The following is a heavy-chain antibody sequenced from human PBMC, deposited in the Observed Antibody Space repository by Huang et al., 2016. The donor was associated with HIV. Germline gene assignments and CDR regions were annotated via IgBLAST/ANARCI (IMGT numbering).Heavy chain of an antibody. CDR2: ISSSSSTI. CDR1: GFTFSRYS. D-gene: IGHD3-3*01. J-gene: IGHJ4*02. Sequence: EVQLVESGGGLVQPGGSLRLSCAASGFTFSRYSMNWVRQAPGKGLEWVSYISSSSSTIYYADSVKGRFTISRDNAKNSLFLQMNSLRDEDTAVYYCARGIRYFGVVAYFDYWGQGALVTVSS. CDR3: ARGIRYFGVVAYFDY. V-gene: IGHV3-48*02.